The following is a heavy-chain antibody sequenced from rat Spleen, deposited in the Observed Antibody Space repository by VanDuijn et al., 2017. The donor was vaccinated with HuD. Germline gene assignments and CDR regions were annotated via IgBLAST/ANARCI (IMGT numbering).Heavy chain of an antibody. CDR3: TRRATDHYWYFDF. CDR2: INPGSGGT. Sequence: QIQLQQSGAELAKPGSSVKISCKASGYTFTSFYLGWIKKTTGQGLEYIGYINPGSGGTNFNEKFKGKATWTVDKSSSTAFMQLSSLTPDDSAVYFCTRRATDHYWYFDFWGPGTMVTVSS. J-gene: IGHJ1*01. V-gene: IGHV1-43*01. CDR1: GYTFTSFY. D-gene: IGHD1-1*01.